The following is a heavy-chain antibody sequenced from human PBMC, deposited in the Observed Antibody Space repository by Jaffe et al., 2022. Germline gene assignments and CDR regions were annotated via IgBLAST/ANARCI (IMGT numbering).Heavy chain of an antibody. V-gene: IGHV4-39*01. CDR1: GGSISSSSYY. CDR3: ARRDWGKYFFDY. D-gene: IGHD7-27*01. CDR2: IYYSGST. J-gene: IGHJ4*02. Sequence: QLQLQESGPGLVKPSETLSLTCTVSGGSISSSSYYWGWIRQPPGKGLEWIGSIYYSGSTFYSPSLKSRVTISADTSKNQFSLKLSSVTAADTAVYYCARRDWGKYFFDYWGQGTLVTVSS.